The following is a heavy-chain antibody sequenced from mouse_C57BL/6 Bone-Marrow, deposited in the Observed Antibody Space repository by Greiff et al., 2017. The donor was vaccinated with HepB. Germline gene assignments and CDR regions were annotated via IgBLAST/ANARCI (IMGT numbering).Heavy chain of an antibody. J-gene: IGHJ1*03. D-gene: IGHD1-1*01. V-gene: IGHV6-3*01. CDR1: GFTFSNYW. Sequence: EVKLQESGGGLVQPGGSMKLSCVASGFTFSNYWMNWVRQSPEKGLEWVAQIRLKSDNYATHYAESVKGRFTISRDDSKSSVYLQMNNLRAEDTGIYYCTDYYGSSTRYFDVWGTGTTVTVSS. CDR2: IRLKSDNYAT. CDR3: TDYYGSSTRYFDV.